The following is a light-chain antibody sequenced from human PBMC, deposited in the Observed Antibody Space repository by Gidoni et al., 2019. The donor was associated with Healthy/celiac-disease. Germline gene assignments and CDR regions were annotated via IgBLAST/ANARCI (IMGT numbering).Light chain of an antibody. V-gene: IGLV2-14*01. CDR1: SSDVGGYNY. CDR2: DVS. Sequence: QSALTQPASVSASPAQSITISCTGTSSDVGGYNYVSWYQQHPGKAPKLMIYDVSNRPSGVSNRFSGSKSGNTASLTISGLQAEDEADYYCSSYTSSSTLVFGGGTKLTVL. CDR3: SSYTSSSTLV. J-gene: IGLJ2*01.